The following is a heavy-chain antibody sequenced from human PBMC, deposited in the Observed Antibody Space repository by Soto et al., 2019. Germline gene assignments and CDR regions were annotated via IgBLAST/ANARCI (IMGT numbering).Heavy chain of an antibody. D-gene: IGHD6-13*01. Sequence: PGGSLRLSCAASGFTFSSYAMHWVRQAPGKGLEWVAVISYDGSNKYYADSVKGRFTISRDNSKNTLYLQMNSLRAEDTAVYYCARDIRDIAAADYYYYYGMDVWGQGTTVTVSS. CDR1: GFTFSSYA. CDR3: ARDIRDIAAADYYYYYGMDV. J-gene: IGHJ6*02. V-gene: IGHV3-30-3*01. CDR2: ISYDGSNK.